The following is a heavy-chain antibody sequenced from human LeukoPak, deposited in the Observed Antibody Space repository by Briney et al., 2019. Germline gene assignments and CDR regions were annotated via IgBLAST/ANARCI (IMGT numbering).Heavy chain of an antibody. J-gene: IGHJ4*02. Sequence: GASVKVSCNASGYTFTGYYMHWVRQAPGQGLEWMGWINPNSGGTNYAQKFQGRVTMTRDTSISTAYMELSRLRSDDTAVYYCARSITMVRGVITPLCYWGQGTLVTVSS. CDR1: GYTFTGYY. CDR2: INPNSGGT. D-gene: IGHD3-10*01. V-gene: IGHV1-2*02. CDR3: ARSITMVRGVITPLCY.